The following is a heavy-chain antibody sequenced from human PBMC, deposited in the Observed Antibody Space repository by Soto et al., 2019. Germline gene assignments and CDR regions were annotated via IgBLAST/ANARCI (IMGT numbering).Heavy chain of an antibody. CDR1: GFTFSSYT. J-gene: IGHJ6*02. Sequence: GFLRLSCAASGFTFSSYTMNWVRQAPGRGLEWVSSIGTSSSYIYYADSVKGRFTISRDNAKNSLFLQMNSLRADDTAVYYCARDSVRDYLYYYYGMDVWGQGTTVTVSS. D-gene: IGHD4-17*01. V-gene: IGHV3-21*01. CDR2: IGTSSSYI. CDR3: ARDSVRDYLYYYYGMDV.